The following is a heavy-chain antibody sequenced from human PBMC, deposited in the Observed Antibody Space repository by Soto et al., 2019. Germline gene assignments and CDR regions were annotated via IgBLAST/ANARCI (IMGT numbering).Heavy chain of an antibody. J-gene: IGHJ5*02. CDR2: IYYSGST. V-gene: IGHV4-59*08. CDR3: ARQDTAMVNWFDP. D-gene: IGHD5-18*01. CDR1: GGSISSSY. Sequence: ETLSLTCTVSGGSISSSYWSWIRQPPGKGLEWIGYIYYSGSTNYKPSLKSRVTISVDTSKNQFSLKLRSVTAADTAVYYCARQDTAMVNWFDPWGQGTLVTVSS.